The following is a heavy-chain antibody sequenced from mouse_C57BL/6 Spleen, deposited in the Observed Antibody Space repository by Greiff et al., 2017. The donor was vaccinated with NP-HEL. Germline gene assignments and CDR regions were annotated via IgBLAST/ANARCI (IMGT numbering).Heavy chain of an antibody. V-gene: IGHV5-16*01. CDR1: GFTFSDYY. J-gene: IGHJ1*03. D-gene: IGHD1-1*01. Sequence: EVKVVESEGGLVQPGSSMKLSCTASGFTFSDYYMAWVRQVPEKGLEWVANINYDGSSTYYLDSLKSRFIISRDNAKNILYLQMSSLKSEDTATYYCARGGHYYGSSWYFDVWGTGTTVTVSS. CDR2: INYDGSST. CDR3: ARGGHYYGSSWYFDV.